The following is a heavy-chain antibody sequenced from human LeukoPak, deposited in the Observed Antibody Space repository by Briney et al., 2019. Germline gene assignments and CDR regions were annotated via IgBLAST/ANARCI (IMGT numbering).Heavy chain of an antibody. CDR3: VLSHLYGSGSYPQVFDY. CDR1: GFSFSIYW. V-gene: IGHV3-7*01. CDR2: IKQDGSEK. Sequence: GRSLRLSCAASGFSFSIYWMSWVRQAPGKGLEWVAKIKQDGSEKYYVDSVKGRFTISRDNAKHSLSLEVNSLRAQDTALFFSVLSHLYGSGSYPQVFDYWGQGTLVTVSS. D-gene: IGHD3-10*01. J-gene: IGHJ4*02.